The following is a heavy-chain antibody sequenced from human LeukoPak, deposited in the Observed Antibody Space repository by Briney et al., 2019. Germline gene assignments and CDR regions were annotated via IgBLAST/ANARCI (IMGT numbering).Heavy chain of an antibody. CDR1: GGSISSGSYY. CDR3: ARHFAPEAWFQAP. D-gene: IGHD3-10*01. J-gene: IGHJ5*02. V-gene: IGHV4-61*02. CDR2: IYTSGST. Sequence: SETLSLTCTVSGGSISSGSYYWSWIRQPAGKGLEWIGRIYTSGSTYYNPSLKSRVTISVDTSKNQFSLKLSSVTAADTAVYYCARHFAPEAWFQAPWGQGTLVTVSS.